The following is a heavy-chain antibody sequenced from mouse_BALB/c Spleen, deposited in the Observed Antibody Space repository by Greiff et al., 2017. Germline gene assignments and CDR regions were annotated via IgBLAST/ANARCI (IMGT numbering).Heavy chain of an antibody. CDR1: GYTFTSYV. V-gene: IGHV1-14*01. CDR3: ARGGGTGAMDY. J-gene: IGHJ4*01. Sequence: VQLQQSGPELVKPGASVKMSCKASGYTFTSYVMHWVKQKPGQGLEWIGYINPYNDGTKYNEKFKGKATLTSDKSSSTAYMELSSLTSEDSAVYYSARGGGTGAMDYWGQGTSVTVSS. CDR2: INPYNDGT. D-gene: IGHD3-3*01.